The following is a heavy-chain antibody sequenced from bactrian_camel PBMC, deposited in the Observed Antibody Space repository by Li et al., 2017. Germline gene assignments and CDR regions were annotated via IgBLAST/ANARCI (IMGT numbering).Heavy chain of an antibody. J-gene: IGHJ4*01. V-gene: IGHV3S1*01. D-gene: IGHD4*01. CDR3: AFRDAFYSDHGWLLPHDYDY. CDR1: ANPLSNKC. CDR2: IGDGGGAT. Sequence: VQLVESGGGSVTAGGPMRLSCTASANPLSNKCVAWFRQRPGKERGGIASIGDGGGATPYHTSSVRGRFTISRDNSENTVYLDMNNLKPEDTAMYYCAFRDAFYSDHGWLLPHDYDYWGQGTQVTVS.